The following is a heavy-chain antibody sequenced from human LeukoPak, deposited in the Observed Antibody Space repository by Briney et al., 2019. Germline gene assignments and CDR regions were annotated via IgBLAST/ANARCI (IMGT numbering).Heavy chain of an antibody. J-gene: IGHJ4*02. Sequence: PGGSLRLSCAASGFTFSNYWMHWARQAPGKGLVWVSRINSDGINTSYADSVKGRFTISRDNAKNTLNLQMNSLRAEDTAVYYCARGGLLSRYWGQGTLVTVSS. CDR2: INSDGINT. CDR1: GFTFSNYW. CDR3: ARGGLLSRY. V-gene: IGHV3-74*01. D-gene: IGHD1-26*01.